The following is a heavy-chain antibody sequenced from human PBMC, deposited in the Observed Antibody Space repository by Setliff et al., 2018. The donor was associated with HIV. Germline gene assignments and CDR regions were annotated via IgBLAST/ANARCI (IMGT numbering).Heavy chain of an antibody. D-gene: IGHD2-15*01. CDR3: ARGVVVAATRWFDP. Sequence: SETLSLTCTVSGVSISSYYWSWIRQPPGKRLERIGYIYYSGSTNYNPARKSRVTISVDTSKNQFSLKLSSVTAADTAVYDCARGVVVAATRWFDPWGQGTLVTVSS. CDR2: IYYSGST. J-gene: IGHJ5*02. V-gene: IGHV4-59*01. CDR1: GVSISSYY.